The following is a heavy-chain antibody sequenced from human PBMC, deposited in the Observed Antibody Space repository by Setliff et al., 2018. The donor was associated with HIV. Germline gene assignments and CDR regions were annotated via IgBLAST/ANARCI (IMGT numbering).Heavy chain of an antibody. Sequence: GGSLRLSCAASGFTFDDHTMNWVRQVPGKGLEWLCLISWDGSSTFYADSVKGRFTISSDNSKESLYLQMDRLTTADTGLYYCAKLLGNGGNSDPFDIWGQGTSVTVSS. CDR1: GFTFDDHT. J-gene: IGHJ3*02. CDR2: ISWDGSST. CDR3: AKLLGNGGNSDPFDI. V-gene: IGHV3-43*01. D-gene: IGHD2-21*01.